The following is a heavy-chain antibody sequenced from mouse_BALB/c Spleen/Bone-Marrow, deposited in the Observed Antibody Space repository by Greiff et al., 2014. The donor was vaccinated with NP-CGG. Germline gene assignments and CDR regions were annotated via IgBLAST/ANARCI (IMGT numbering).Heavy chain of an antibody. J-gene: IGHJ1*01. CDR1: GYTFTSYW. D-gene: IGHD2-3*01. Sequence: SGAELVKPGAPVKLSCKASGYTFTSYWMNWVKQRPGRGLEWIGRIDPSDSETHYNQKFKDKATLTVDKSSSTAYIQLSSLTSEDSAVYYCARPHGYYPYWYFDVWGAGTTVTVSS. V-gene: IGHV1-69*02. CDR3: ARPHGYYPYWYFDV. CDR2: IDPSDSET.